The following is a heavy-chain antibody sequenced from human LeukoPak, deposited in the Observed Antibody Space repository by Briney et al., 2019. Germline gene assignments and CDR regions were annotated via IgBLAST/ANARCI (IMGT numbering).Heavy chain of an antibody. CDR1: GFTFSSYA. CDR3: AKDDNDILAGYRY. CDR2: IIGSGGST. J-gene: IGHJ4*02. Sequence: GGSLRLSCAASGFTFSSYAMSWVRQAPGKGLEWVSAIIGSGGSTYYADSVKGRFTISGDNSKNTLYLQMNSLRAEDTAVYYCAKDDNDILAGYRYWGQGTLVTVSS. D-gene: IGHD3-9*01. V-gene: IGHV3-23*01.